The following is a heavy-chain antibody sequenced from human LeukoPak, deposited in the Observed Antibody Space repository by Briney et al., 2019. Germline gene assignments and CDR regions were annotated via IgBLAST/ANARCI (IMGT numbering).Heavy chain of an antibody. CDR3: ARHVVREWLLYYYYYMDV. V-gene: IGHV4-59*08. CDR1: GGSISSYY. D-gene: IGHD3-3*01. CDR2: IYYSGST. Sequence: SETLSLTCTVSGGSISSYYWSWIRQPPGKGLEWIGYIYYSGSTNYNPSLKSRVTISVDTSKNQFSLKLSSVTAADTAVYYCARHVVREWLLYYYYYMDVWGKGTTVTVSS. J-gene: IGHJ6*03.